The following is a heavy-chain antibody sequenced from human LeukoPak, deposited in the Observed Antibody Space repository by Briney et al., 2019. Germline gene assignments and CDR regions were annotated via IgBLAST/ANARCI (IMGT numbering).Heavy chain of an antibody. D-gene: IGHD7-27*01. Sequence: ASVKVSCKASGGTFSSYAISWVRQAPGQGLEWKGRIIPIFGTANYAQKFQGRVTITTDESTSTAYMELSSLRSEDTAVYYCARVGRTGEFYGVIDIWGQGTMVTVSS. J-gene: IGHJ3*02. CDR1: GGTFSSYA. V-gene: IGHV1-69*05. CDR3: ARVGRTGEFYGVIDI. CDR2: IIPIFGTA.